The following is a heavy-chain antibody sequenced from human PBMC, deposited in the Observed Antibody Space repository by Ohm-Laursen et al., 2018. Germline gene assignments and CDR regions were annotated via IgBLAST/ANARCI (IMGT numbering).Heavy chain of an antibody. V-gene: IGHV4-59*08. J-gene: IGHJ4*02. CDR1: GGSISSYY. Sequence: SETLSLTCTVSGGSISSYYWSWIRQPPGKGLEWIGYIYYSGSTNYNPSLKSRVTISVDTSKNQFSLKLSSVTAADTAVYYCARLWYSSGWNFDYWGQGTLVTVSS. CDR3: ARLWYSSGWNFDY. CDR2: IYYSGST. D-gene: IGHD6-19*01.